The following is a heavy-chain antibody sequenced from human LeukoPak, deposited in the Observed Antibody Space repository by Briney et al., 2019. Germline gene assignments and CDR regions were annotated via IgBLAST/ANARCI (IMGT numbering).Heavy chain of an antibody. CDR1: GGSISSSSYY. V-gene: IGHV4-39*07. J-gene: IGHJ3*02. CDR2: IHYSGST. CDR3: ARETWEGAPASFDI. Sequence: PSETLSLTCTVSGGSISSSSYYWAWIRQPPGKGLEWIGSIHYSGSTYYNPSLQSRVTISIDTSKNQFSLKLSSVTAADTAVYYCARETWEGAPASFDIWGQGTMVTVSS. D-gene: IGHD1-26*01.